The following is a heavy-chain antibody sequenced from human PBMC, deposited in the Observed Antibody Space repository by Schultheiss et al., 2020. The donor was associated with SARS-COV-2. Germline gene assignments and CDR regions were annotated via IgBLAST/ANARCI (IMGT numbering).Heavy chain of an antibody. D-gene: IGHD3-3*01. CDR2: IYYSGST. CDR3: ARLNYDFWSGYTRKIGHFDY. J-gene: IGHJ4*02. Sequence: SETLSLTCTVSGGSISSYYWSWIRQPPGKGLEWIGYIYYSGSTYYNPSLKSRVTISVDTSKNQFSLKLSSVTAADTAVYYCARLNYDFWSGYTRKIGHFDYWGQGTLVTVSS. V-gene: IGHV4-59*04. CDR1: GGSISSYY.